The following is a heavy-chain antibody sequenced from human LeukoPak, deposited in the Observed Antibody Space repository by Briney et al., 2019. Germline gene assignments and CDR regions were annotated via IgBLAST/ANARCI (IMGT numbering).Heavy chain of an antibody. D-gene: IGHD3-10*01. CDR2: ICYSGST. Sequence: PSETLSLTCTVSGGSISSTSNYWGWIRQPPGKGLEWIGSICYSGSTYYNPSLKSRVTISLDTSKNQFSLKLSSVTAADTAVYYCARRPKTPGKIIFDYWGQGTLVTVSS. V-gene: IGHV4-39*01. CDR1: GGSISSTSNY. CDR3: ARRPKTPGKIIFDY. J-gene: IGHJ4*02.